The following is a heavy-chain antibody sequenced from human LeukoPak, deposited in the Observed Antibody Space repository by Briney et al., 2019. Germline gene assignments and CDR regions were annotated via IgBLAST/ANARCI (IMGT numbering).Heavy chain of an antibody. CDR3: ARSRDSASGYDY. J-gene: IGHJ4*02. V-gene: IGHV3-66*01. CDR1: GFTVSSNY. CDR2: IYSGGST. D-gene: IGHD2-21*01. Sequence: GGSLRLSCAASGFTVSSNYMSWVRQAPGKGLEWVSVIYSGGSTYYADSVKGRFTISRDNSENTLYLQMNSLRAEDTAVYYCARSRDSASGYDYWGQGTLVTVSS.